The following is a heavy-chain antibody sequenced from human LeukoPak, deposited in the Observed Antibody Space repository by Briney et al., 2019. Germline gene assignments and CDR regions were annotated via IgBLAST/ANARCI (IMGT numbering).Heavy chain of an antibody. CDR3: AKEGESCSSITCHPVYYFDY. D-gene: IGHD2-2*01. Sequence: PGGSLRLSCAASGFTFSSYAMSWVRQAPGKGLEWVSAISGSGGSTYYADSVKGRFTISRDNSKNTLYLQMNSLRAEDTAVYYCAKEGESCSSITCHPVYYFDYWGQGTLVTVSS. CDR1: GFTFSSYA. V-gene: IGHV3-23*01. J-gene: IGHJ4*02. CDR2: ISGSGGST.